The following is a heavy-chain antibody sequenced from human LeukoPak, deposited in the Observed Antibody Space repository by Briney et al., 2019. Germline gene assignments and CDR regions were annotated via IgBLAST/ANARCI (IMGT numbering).Heavy chain of an antibody. CDR3: ARGLRFLFLGFDP. CDR2: INPSGGST. CDR1: GYTFTSNY. D-gene: IGHD3-3*01. V-gene: IGHV1-46*01. J-gene: IGHJ5*02. Sequence: ASVKVPCKASGYTFTSNYMHWVRQAPGQGLEWMGIINPSGGSTSYAQKFQGRVTMTRDTSTSTVYMELSSLRSEDTAVYYCARGLRFLFLGFDPWGQGTLVTVSS.